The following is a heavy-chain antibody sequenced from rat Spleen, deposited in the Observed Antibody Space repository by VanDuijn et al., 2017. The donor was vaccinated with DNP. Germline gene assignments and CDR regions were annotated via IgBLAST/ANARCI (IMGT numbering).Heavy chain of an antibody. CDR1: GFTFSNHD. V-gene: IGHV5-7*01. Sequence: EVQLVESGGGLVQPGRSMKLSCAASGFTFSNHDMAWVRQAPKKGLEWVATISYDGSSTYYRDSVKGRFTVSRDNAKRSLYLQMDSLRSEDTATYYCARRGLGAVYYFDYWGQGVMVTVSS. CDR2: ISYDGSST. CDR3: ARRGLGAVYYFDY. D-gene: IGHD5-1*01. J-gene: IGHJ2*01.